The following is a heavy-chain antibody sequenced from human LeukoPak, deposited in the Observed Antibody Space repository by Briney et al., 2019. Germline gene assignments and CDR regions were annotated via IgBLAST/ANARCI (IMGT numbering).Heavy chain of an antibody. Sequence: SGGSLRLSCAASGFTFSSYAMSWVRQAPGKGLEWVSAISGSGGSTYYADSVKGRFTISRDNSKNTLYLQMNSLRAEDTAVYYCARADYDTSGYRIPDYWGQGTLVTVSS. J-gene: IGHJ4*02. D-gene: IGHD3-22*01. CDR2: ISGSGGST. CDR3: ARADYDTSGYRIPDY. CDR1: GFTFSSYA. V-gene: IGHV3-23*01.